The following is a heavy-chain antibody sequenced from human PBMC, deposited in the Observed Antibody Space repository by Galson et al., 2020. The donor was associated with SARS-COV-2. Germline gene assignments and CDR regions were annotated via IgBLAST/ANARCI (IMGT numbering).Heavy chain of an antibody. Sequence: GESLKISCAVSGFTFSSYEMNWVRQAPGKGLEWVSYIGTSGKIIDYAESVKGRFTISRDNAKNSLSLQMNSLRAEDTAVYYCARTYLRSLSTYAFDIWGQGTVVTVSS. J-gene: IGHJ3*02. V-gene: IGHV3-48*03. CDR2: IGTSGKII. CDR1: GFTFSSYE. D-gene: IGHD3-10*01. CDR3: ARTYLRSLSTYAFDI.